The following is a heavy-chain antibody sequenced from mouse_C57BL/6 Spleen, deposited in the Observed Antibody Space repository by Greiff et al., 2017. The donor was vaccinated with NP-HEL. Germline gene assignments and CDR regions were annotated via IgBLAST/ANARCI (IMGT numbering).Heavy chain of an antibody. CDR1: GFTFSSYA. J-gene: IGHJ4*01. Sequence: EVHLVESGGGLVKPGGSLKLSCAASGFTFSSYAMSWVRQTPEKRLEWVATISDGGSYTYYPDNVKGRFTISRDNAKNNLYLQMSHLKSEDTAMYYCARGGTRYAMDYWGQGTSVTVSS. CDR3: ARGGTRYAMDY. V-gene: IGHV5-4*01. D-gene: IGHD3-3*01. CDR2: ISDGGSYT.